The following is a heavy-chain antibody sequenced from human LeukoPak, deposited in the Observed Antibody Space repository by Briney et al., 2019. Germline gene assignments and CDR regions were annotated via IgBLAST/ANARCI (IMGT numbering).Heavy chain of an antibody. Sequence: GKSLKISCKGSGYSFTSYWIGWVRQMPGKGLEWMGIIYPGDSDTRYSPSFQGQVTISADKSIKTAYLQWSSLKASDTAIYYCARRGGGSTGGFYFDHWGQGTPVTVSS. CDR1: GYSFTSYW. CDR2: IYPGDSDT. V-gene: IGHV5-51*01. D-gene: IGHD1-1*01. J-gene: IGHJ4*02. CDR3: ARRGGGSTGGFYFDH.